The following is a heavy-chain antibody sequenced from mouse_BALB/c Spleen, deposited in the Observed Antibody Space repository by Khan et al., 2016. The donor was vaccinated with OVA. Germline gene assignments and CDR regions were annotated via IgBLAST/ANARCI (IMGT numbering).Heavy chain of an antibody. CDR1: GFTFSDYG. J-gene: IGHJ4*01. CDR3: ARSWAMDY. V-gene: IGHV5-15*02. CDR2: ISSLAYSI. Sequence: EVQLQESGGGLVQPGGSRKLSCAASGFTFSDYGLAWVRQAPGKGPEWVAFISSLAYSIYYADTVTGRFTISRENAKNTLYLEMGSLRSEDTAMYYCARSWAMDYWGQGTSVTVSS.